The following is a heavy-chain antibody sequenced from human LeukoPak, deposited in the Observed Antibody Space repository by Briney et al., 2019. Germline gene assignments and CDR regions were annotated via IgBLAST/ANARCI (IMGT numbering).Heavy chain of an antibody. CDR2: ISGSGGST. J-gene: IGHJ6*03. D-gene: IGHD1-26*01. CDR1: GFTFSSYG. CDR3: AKVGELDYYYYMDV. Sequence: PGGTLRLSCAASGFTFSSYGMSWVRQAPGKGLEWVSAISGSGGSTYYADHVKGRFTISRDNSKNTLYLQMNSLRAEDTAVYYCAKVGELDYYYYMDVWGKGTTVTISS. V-gene: IGHV3-23*01.